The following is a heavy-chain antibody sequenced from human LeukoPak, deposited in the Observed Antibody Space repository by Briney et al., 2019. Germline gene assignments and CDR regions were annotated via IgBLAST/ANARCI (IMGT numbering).Heavy chain of an antibody. Sequence: ASVKVSCKVSGYTLTELSMHWVRQAPGKGLEWMGGFDPEDGETIYAQKFQGRVTMTEDTSTDTAYMELSSLRSEDTAVYYCARVYSSSSREPPLLLDYYYYYMDVWGKGTTVTVSS. V-gene: IGHV1-24*01. CDR1: GYTLTELS. D-gene: IGHD6-6*01. J-gene: IGHJ6*03. CDR3: ARVYSSSSREPPLLLDYYYYYMDV. CDR2: FDPEDGET.